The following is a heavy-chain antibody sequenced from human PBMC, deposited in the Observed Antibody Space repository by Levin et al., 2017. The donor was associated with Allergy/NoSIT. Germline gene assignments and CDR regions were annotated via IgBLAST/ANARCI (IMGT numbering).Heavy chain of an antibody. D-gene: IGHD6-19*01. CDR1: GYSFTGYY. V-gene: IGHV1-2*02. J-gene: IGHJ3*02. Sequence: GESLKISCKASGYSFTGYYIHWVRQAPGQDLEWMGWINANSGATNYAQKFQGRVIVTRDTSVSTAYMELSRLRSDDTALYYCVREIAVTGRRAFDIWGRGTMVTVSS. CDR2: INANSGAT. CDR3: VREIAVTGRRAFDI.